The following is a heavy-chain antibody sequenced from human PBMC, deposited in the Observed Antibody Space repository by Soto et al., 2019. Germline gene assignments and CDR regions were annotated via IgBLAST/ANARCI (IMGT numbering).Heavy chain of an antibody. D-gene: IGHD1-7*01. CDR3: ARYEYGNSLYGVDV. Sequence: QVHLQQRGAGLLKPSETLSLNCVVSGESFSGYYWSWIRQTPGMGLEWIGEVDHRGSTTYNPSLKNRASISIDSSKNLFSLELTSVTAADTAQYFCARYEYGNSLYGVDVWGQGTRVTVSS. CDR2: VDHRGST. CDR1: GESFSGYY. V-gene: IGHV4-34*02. J-gene: IGHJ6*02.